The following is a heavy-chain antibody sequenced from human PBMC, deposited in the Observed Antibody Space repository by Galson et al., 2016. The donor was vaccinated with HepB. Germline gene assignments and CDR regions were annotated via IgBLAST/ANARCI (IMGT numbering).Heavy chain of an antibody. V-gene: IGHV3-7*01. CDR2: IKEDGSET. CDR1: GISFSNYW. Sequence: SLRLSCAASGISFSNYWMTWVRQAPGKELEWVANIKEDGSETFYADSVKGRFSISRDNAKNSVYLQMNSLRAEDTAVYYCLGFGYWGQGTLVTVSS. D-gene: IGHD3-10*01. CDR3: LGFGY. J-gene: IGHJ4*02.